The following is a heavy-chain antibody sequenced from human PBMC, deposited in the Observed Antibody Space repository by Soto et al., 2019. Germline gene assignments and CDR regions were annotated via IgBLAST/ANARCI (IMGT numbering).Heavy chain of an antibody. J-gene: IGHJ4*02. CDR1: GFSIQTSYF. CDR3: ARGRSLRLVGVPLDS. Sequence: PSETLSLTCGVSGFSIQTSYFWGWIRQPPGKGLEWIGLISHSGRSISHPSFASLATISLDTTNNAFSLTLKSVTAADTAVYYCARGRSLRLVGVPLDSWGQGTLVTVSS. CDR2: ISHSGRS. V-gene: IGHV4-38-2*01. D-gene: IGHD3-10*01.